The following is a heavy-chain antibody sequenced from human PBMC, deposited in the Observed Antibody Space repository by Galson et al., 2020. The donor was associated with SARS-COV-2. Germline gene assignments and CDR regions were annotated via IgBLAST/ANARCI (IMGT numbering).Heavy chain of an antibody. D-gene: IGHD1-1*01. J-gene: IGHJ3*02. CDR2: AHSAGNR. Sequence: SETLSLTCIVSGDSISSRSYYWVWVLQTPGKGLEWITSAHSAGNRFYNPSVKRRLTLSADTSKNELSLNLNSVTAADTAIYYCVRGGGAATLDEAFEMWGQGTMVTVSS. CDR1: GDSISSRSYY. CDR3: VRGGGAATLDEAFEM. V-gene: IGHV4-39*01.